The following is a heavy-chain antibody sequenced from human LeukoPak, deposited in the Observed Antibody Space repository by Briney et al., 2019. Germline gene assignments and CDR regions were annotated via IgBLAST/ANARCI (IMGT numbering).Heavy chain of an antibody. CDR2: SNHSGST. CDR3: ARGRIKPHYDFWSGYYLGFDP. Sequence: SETLSLTCAVYGGFLSGYYWSWIRQPPGKGLEWIGESNHSGSTNYNPSLESRVTISVDTSKNQFSLKLSSVTAADTAVYYCARGRIKPHYDFWSGYYLGFDPWGQGTLVTVSS. J-gene: IGHJ5*02. CDR1: GGFLSGYY. D-gene: IGHD3-3*01. V-gene: IGHV4-34*01.